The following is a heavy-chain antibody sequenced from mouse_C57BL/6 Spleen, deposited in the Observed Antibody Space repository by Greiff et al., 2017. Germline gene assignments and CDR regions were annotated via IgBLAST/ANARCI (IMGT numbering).Heavy chain of an antibody. CDR2: IYWDDDK. J-gene: IGHJ2*01. Sequence: QVTLKVSGPGILQSSQTLSLTCSFSGFSLSTSGMGVSWIRQPSGKGLEWLAHIYWDDDKRYNPSLKSRLTISKDTSRNQLFLKFTSVDTADTATYYCARLLITTVVAYYFDYGGQGTTRTVSS. CDR3: ARLLITTVVAYYFDY. D-gene: IGHD1-1*01. CDR1: GFSLSTSGMG. V-gene: IGHV8-12*01.